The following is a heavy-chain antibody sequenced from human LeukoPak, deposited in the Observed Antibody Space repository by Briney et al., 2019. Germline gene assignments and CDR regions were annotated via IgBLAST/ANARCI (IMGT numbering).Heavy chain of an antibody. V-gene: IGHV1-18*01. Sequence: GASVKVSCKASGYTFTSYGISWARQAPGQGLEWMGWISAYNGNTNYAQKLQGRVTMTTDTSTSTAYMELRSLRSDDTAVYYCARISPYYYDSSGYYEDYWGQGTLVTVSS. D-gene: IGHD3-22*01. CDR1: GYTFTSYG. CDR2: ISAYNGNT. CDR3: ARISPYYYDSSGYYEDY. J-gene: IGHJ4*02.